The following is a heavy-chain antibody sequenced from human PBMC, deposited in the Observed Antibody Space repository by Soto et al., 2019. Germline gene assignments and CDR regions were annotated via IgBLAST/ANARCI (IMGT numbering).Heavy chain of an antibody. Sequence: GVSLRLSCAASGFTFSSYTMNWVRQAPGKGLEWVSLISARGGSTYYADSVKGRFTISRDNSKNTLYLQMNSLRAEDTGVYYCARDPPNDKTQLDYGMDVWGQGTAVTVSS. J-gene: IGHJ6*02. CDR1: GFTFSSYT. D-gene: IGHD2-2*01. CDR2: ISARGGST. V-gene: IGHV3-23*01. CDR3: ARDPPNDKTQLDYGMDV.